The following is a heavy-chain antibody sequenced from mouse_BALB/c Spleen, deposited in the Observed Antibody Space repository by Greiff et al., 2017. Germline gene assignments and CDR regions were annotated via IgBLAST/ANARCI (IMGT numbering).Heavy chain of an antibody. D-gene: IGHD2-4*01. V-gene: IGHV1-18*01. J-gene: IGHJ4*01. CDR1: GYTFTDYN. CDR2: INPNNGGT. Sequence: VQLQQSGPELVKPGASVKIPCKASGYTFTDYNMDWVKQSHGKSLEWIGDINPNNGGTIYNQKFKGKATLTVDKSSSTAYMELRSLTSEDTAVYYCARGRTRSTTVAMDYWGRGSSVTVAS. CDR3: ARGRTRSTTVAMDY.